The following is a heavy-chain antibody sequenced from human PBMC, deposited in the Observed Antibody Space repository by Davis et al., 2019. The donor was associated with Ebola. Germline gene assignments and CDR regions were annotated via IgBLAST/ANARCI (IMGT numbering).Heavy chain of an antibody. J-gene: IGHJ6*02. CDR2: INHSGST. CDR1: AFTFTSYV. V-gene: IGHV4-34*01. Sequence: GSLRLSCAASAFTFTSYVIHWVRQPPGKGLEWIGEINHSGSTNYNPSLKSRVTISVDTSKNQFSLKLSSVTAADTAVYYCARDPITGTTGYYYYYGMDVWGQGTTVTVSS. CDR3: ARDPITGTTGYYYYYGMDV. D-gene: IGHD1-20*01.